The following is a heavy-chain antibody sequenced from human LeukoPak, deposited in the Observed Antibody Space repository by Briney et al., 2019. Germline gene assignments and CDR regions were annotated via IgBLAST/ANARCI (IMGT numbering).Heavy chain of an antibody. V-gene: IGHV3-74*01. CDR1: GFTFSSYW. J-gene: IGHJ4*02. Sequence: PGGSLRLSCAASGFTFSSYWMYWVRQAPGKGLVWVSRISGAGRGTNYADSVKGRFTISRDNAKNTLYLQMNSLRAEDTAVYYCAKGALEWLLGIDYWGQGTLVTVSS. CDR2: ISGAGRGT. CDR3: AKGALEWLLGIDY. D-gene: IGHD3-3*01.